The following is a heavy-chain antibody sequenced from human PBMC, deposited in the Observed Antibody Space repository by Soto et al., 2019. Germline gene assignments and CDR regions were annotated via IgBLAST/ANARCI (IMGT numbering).Heavy chain of an antibody. CDR2: IFHSGRT. CDR3: ARANLRSGWTFDH. V-gene: IGHV4-4*02. Sequence: LSLTCSVCGASIISNDWWIWIRQTPGKGLEWIGEIFHSGRTNYSPSFKSRVTISVDTSNSQFSLEMASVTAADTAVYYCARANLRSGWTFDHWGQGSPVTVAS. CDR1: GASIISNDW. J-gene: IGHJ4*02. D-gene: IGHD6-19*01.